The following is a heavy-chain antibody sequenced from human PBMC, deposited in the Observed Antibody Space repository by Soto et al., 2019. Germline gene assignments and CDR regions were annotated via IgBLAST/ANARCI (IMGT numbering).Heavy chain of an antibody. D-gene: IGHD3-3*01. V-gene: IGHV1-69*01. CDR2: IIPRFGTA. Sequence: QVQLVQSGAEVKKPGSSVKVSCKASGGTFSNYAISWVRQAPGQGLEWMGGIIPRFGTANYAQKFQGRVTNTADETTSTAYMELRSLRSEDTTVYYCAIRFLEWLLGGGYYYYYGMDVWGQGTTVTVFS. CDR3: AIRFLEWLLGGGYYYYYGMDV. CDR1: GGTFSNYA. J-gene: IGHJ6*02.